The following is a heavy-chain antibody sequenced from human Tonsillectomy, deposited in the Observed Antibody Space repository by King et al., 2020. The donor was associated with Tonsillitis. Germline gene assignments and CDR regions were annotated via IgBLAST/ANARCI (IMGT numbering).Heavy chain of an antibody. CDR3: VTSGRRRNVEGYSRDN. CDR2: IKGRLEGTTV. J-gene: IGHJ4*02. CDR1: GLTFANTW. V-gene: IGHV3-15*01. Sequence: VQLVESGGRLVTPGGSLRLSCGVSGLTFANTWLSWVRQTPGKGRFWLGRIKGRLEGTTVRYAAPVQGRFTISREDSPRTLFLQMSSLKIEDTAVYYCVTSGRRRNVEGYSRDNWGQGTLVTVSP. D-gene: IGHD2-15*01.